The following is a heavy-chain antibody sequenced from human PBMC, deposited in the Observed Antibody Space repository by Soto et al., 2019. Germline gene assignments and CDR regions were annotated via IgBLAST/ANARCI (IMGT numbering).Heavy chain of an antibody. J-gene: IGHJ4*02. CDR3: ARNWNLALVPAAYFDS. V-gene: IGHV4-39*01. D-gene: IGHD2-2*01. Sequence: KTSETLSLTCNVSNFSVLTSIYYWAWIRQPPGKGLEWVGTVYYTGTTYYNPSLQSRVTISIDTSKNQFSLNLNSVTAADTAVYYCARNWNLALVPAAYFDSWGQGTLVTVSS. CDR1: NFSVLTSIYY. CDR2: VYYTGTT.